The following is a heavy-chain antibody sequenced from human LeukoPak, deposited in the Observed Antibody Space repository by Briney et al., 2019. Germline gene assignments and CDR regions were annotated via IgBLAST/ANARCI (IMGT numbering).Heavy chain of an antibody. V-gene: IGHV1-69*01. Sequence: SVKVSCKASGGTFSTYAISWVRQAPGQGLEWMGGIVPMFNTTNYAQKFQGRVTITADESTSTAYMELSSLRSDDTAVYYCASPPSGDGGSFEYGGQGTLVTVSS. CDR2: IVPMFNTT. D-gene: IGHD3-10*01. CDR1: GGTFSTYA. J-gene: IGHJ4*02. CDR3: ASPPSGDGGSFEY.